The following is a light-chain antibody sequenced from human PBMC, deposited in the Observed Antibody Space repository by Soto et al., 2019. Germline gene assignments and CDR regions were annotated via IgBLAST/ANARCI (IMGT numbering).Light chain of an antibody. CDR3: QARDSSSDHPE. V-gene: IGLV3-21*04. CDR2: YDS. CDR1: NTESKT. J-gene: IGLJ2*01. Sequence: SYELTQPPSVSVAPGETARITCGGSNTESKTVHWYQQKPGQAPLLVIYYDSDRPSGIPERFSGSTSGDTATLTISRVEAADEADYYCQARDSSSDHPEFGGGTKVTVL.